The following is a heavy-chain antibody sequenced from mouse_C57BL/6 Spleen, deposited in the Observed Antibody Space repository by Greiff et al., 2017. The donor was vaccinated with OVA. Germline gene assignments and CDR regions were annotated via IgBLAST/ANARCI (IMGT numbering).Heavy chain of an antibody. D-gene: IGHD1-1*01. CDR1: GYTFTSYW. Sequence: QVQLQQPGAELVRPGSSVKLSCKASGYTFTSYWMHWVKQRPIQGLEWIGNIDPSDGGTHYNQKFKEKATLTVDKSSSTAYMQLSSLTSEGSAVYDCARSRRGSRNFDVWGTGTTVTVSS. J-gene: IGHJ1*03. V-gene: IGHV1-52*01. CDR3: ARSRRGSRNFDV. CDR2: IDPSDGGT.